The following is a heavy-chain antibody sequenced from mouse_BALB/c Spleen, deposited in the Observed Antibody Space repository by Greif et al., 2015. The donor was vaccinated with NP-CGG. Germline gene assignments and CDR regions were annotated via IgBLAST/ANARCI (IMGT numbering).Heavy chain of an antibody. J-gene: IGHJ4*01. Sequence: VQRVESGPGLVAPSQSLSITCTVSGFSLTSYGVHWVRQPPGKGLEWLGVIWAGGSTNYNSALMSRLSLSKDNSKSXVLLKMNSLQTDDTAMYYCVRDLEDYAMGCWCQGTSGTVSS. CDR3: VRDLEDYAMGC. V-gene: IGHV2-9*02. CDR1: GFSLTSYG. CDR2: IWAGGST.